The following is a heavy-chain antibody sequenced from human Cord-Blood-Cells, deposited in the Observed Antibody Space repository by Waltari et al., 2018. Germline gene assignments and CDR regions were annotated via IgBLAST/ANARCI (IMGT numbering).Heavy chain of an antibody. D-gene: IGHD5-18*01. J-gene: IGHJ4*02. CDR1: GFTFSSYA. V-gene: IGHV3-30*04. Sequence: QVQLVESGGGVVQPGRSLRLSCAASGFTFSSYAMHGVRQAPAKGLEWVAVISYDGSNKYYADSVKGRFTISRDNSKNTLYLQMNSLRAEDTAVYYCARGDTAMAPFDYWGQGTLVTVSS. CDR2: ISYDGSNK. CDR3: ARGDTAMAPFDY.